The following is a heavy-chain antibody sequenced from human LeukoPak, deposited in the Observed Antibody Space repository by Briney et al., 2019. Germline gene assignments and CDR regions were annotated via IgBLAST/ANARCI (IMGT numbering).Heavy chain of an antibody. J-gene: IGHJ6*02. CDR1: GYTFTSYD. CDR2: MNPNSGNT. D-gene: IGHD2-2*02. CDR3: ASLVVPAAIRRYGMDV. V-gene: IGHV1-8*01. Sequence: GASVKVSCKASGYTFTSYDINWVRQATGQGLEWMGWMNPNSGNTGYAQKFQGRATMTRNTSISTAYMELSSLRSEDTAVYYCASLVVPAAIRRYGMDVWGQGTTVTVSS.